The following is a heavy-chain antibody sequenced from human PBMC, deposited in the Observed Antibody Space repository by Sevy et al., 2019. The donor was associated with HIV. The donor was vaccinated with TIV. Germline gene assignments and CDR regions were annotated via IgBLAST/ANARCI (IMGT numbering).Heavy chain of an antibody. V-gene: IGHV3-33*01. CDR1: GFTFSNYG. D-gene: IGHD3-22*01. CDR3: ARGGDFNDRSAKREFDY. Sequence: GGSLRLSCAASGFTFSNYGMHWVRQAPGKGLEWVAVIWNDGSNKYYADSVKGRLTISRDNSKNTLYLQMNSLRVEDTAVYFCARGGDFNDRSAKREFDYWGQGTLVTVSS. CDR2: IWNDGSNK. J-gene: IGHJ4*02.